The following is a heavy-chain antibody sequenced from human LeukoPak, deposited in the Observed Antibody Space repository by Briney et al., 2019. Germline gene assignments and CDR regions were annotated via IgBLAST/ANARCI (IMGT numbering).Heavy chain of an antibody. CDR1: GFTVSSNY. J-gene: IGHJ4*02. D-gene: IGHD2-2*01. CDR2: IYSGGST. V-gene: IGHV3-66*01. Sequence: GGSLRLSCAASGFTVSSNYMSWVRQAPGKGLEWVSVIYSGGSTYYADSVKGRFTISRDNSKNTLYLQMNSLRAEDTAVYYCARDLDCSSTICPTGYWGQGTLVTVSS. CDR3: ARDLDCSSTICPTGY.